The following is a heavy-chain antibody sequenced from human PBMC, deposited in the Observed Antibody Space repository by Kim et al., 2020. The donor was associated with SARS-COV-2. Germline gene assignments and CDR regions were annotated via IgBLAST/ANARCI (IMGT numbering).Heavy chain of an antibody. D-gene: IGHD5-18*01. Sequence: DTVQGRFNISRDKSKSTLSLQMNRLRAEDTAVYYCAKDRGNTAMGGFDYWGQGTLVTVSS. V-gene: IGHV3-23*01. CDR3: AKDRGNTAMGGFDY. J-gene: IGHJ4*02.